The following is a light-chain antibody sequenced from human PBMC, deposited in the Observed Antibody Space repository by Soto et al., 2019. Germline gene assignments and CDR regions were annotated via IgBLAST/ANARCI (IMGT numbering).Light chain of an antibody. Sequence: EIVMTQSPATLSVSPWERATLSCRASQRVSSNLAWYQQKPGQAPRVLIYAASTRATGIPARFSGSGSGTTFTLTIGSLQSEDFAVYYCQQYNNWPLTFGGGTKVEIK. J-gene: IGKJ4*01. V-gene: IGKV3-15*01. CDR2: AAS. CDR1: QRVSSN. CDR3: QQYNNWPLT.